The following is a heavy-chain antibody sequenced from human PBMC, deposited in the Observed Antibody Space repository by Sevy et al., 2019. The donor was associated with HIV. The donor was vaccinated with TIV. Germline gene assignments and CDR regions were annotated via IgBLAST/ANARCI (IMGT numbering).Heavy chain of an antibody. CDR2: ISYDGSNK. Sequence: GGSLRLSCAASGFTFSSYAMHWVRQAPGKGLEWVTVISYDGSNKYYADSVKGRFPISRDNSKNTLYLQMNSLRAEDTAVYYCARDGAGYNYVSHFDYWGQGTLVTVSS. CDR1: GFTFSSYA. CDR3: ARDGAGYNYVSHFDY. V-gene: IGHV3-30-3*01. J-gene: IGHJ4*02. D-gene: IGHD5-12*01.